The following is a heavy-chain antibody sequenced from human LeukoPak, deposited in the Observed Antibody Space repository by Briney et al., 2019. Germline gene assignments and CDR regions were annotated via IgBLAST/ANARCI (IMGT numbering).Heavy chain of an antibody. CDR2: IIPNTGGT. V-gene: IGHV1-2*04. Sequence: ASVKISCKASGYTFTNYDINWVRQATGQGLEWMGWIIPNTGGTNYAQKFQDWVTMSSDTSISTAYMELSSLRSDDTAVYYCARGSPSYAQWHFDLWGRGTLVTVSS. J-gene: IGHJ2*01. D-gene: IGHD2/OR15-2a*01. CDR1: GYTFTNYD. CDR3: ARGSPSYAQWHFDL.